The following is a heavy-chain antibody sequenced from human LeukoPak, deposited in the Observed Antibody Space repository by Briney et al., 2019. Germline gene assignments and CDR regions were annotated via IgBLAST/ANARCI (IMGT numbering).Heavy chain of an antibody. D-gene: IGHD3-22*01. Sequence: PSETLSLTCTVSGGSINTYYWSWIRQPPGKGLEWIGFIYYTGSTNYNPSLKSRVTVSVDTSKNQFSLKLSSVTAADTAVYYCARHSGSYDSRAYFNYWAREPWSPSPQ. CDR1: GGSINTYY. CDR3: ARHSGSYDSRAYFNY. V-gene: IGHV4-59*08. CDR2: IYYTGST. J-gene: IGHJ4*02.